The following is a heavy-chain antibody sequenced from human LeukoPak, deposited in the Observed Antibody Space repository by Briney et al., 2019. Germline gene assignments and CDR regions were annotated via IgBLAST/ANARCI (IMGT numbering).Heavy chain of an antibody. V-gene: IGHV2-5*02. CDR1: GFSLTTDKVS. CDR2: IYWDDDK. J-gene: IGHJ4*02. Sequence: SGPTLVKPTETLTLTCSFSGFSLTTDKVSVGWIRQPPGKAPEWLALIYWDDDKRYSPSLKSRLTIAKDTSKNQVLLTMTDMAPVDTATYYRAHTYDFWTAYFDYWGQGTRVTVSS. CDR3: AHTYDFWTAYFDY. D-gene: IGHD3/OR15-3a*01.